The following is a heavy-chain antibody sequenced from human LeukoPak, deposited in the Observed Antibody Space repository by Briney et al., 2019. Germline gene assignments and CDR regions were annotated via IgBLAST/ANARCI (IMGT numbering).Heavy chain of an antibody. CDR3: TTDPDIVVVPAALFDY. CDR2: IKSKTDGGTT. J-gene: IGHJ4*02. Sequence: GGSLRLSCAASGFNFSNAWMSWVRQAPGKGLEWVGRIKSKTDGGTTDYAAPVKGRFTISRDDSKNTLYLQMNSLKTEDTAVYYCTTDPDIVVVPAALFDYWGQGTLVTVSS. D-gene: IGHD2-2*01. CDR1: GFNFSNAW. V-gene: IGHV3-15*01.